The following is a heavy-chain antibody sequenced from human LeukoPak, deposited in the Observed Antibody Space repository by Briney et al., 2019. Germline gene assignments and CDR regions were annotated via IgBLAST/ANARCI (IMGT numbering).Heavy chain of an antibody. D-gene: IGHD5-18*01. CDR2: VWDDGINK. CDR3: VKEPAPYSLGDA. V-gene: IGHV3-33*06. CDR1: GSTLGPYG. Sequence: GGSRGPSWGAPGSTLGPYGMHWVRKPQGRGQGWVAVVWDDGINKFYADSVKGRFTISRDNSKHTVSLHMNSLRAEDTAVYYCVKEPAPYSLGDAWGKGTTVTVSS. J-gene: IGHJ6*04.